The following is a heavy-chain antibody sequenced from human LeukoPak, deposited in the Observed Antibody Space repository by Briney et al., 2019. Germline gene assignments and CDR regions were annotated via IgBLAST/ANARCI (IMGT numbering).Heavy chain of an antibody. V-gene: IGHV1-2*02. J-gene: IGHJ5*02. Sequence: ASVRVSCKASGYTFTGYYMHWVRQAPGQGLEWMGWINPNSGGTNYAQKFQGRVTMTRDTSISTAYMELSRLRSDDTAVYYCARLSGYCSGGSCRFDPWGQGTLVTVSS. CDR3: ARLSGYCSGGSCRFDP. CDR1: GYTFTGYY. CDR2: INPNSGGT. D-gene: IGHD2-15*01.